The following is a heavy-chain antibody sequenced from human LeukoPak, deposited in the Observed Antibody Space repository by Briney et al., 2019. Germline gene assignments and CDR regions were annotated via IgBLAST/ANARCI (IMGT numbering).Heavy chain of an antibody. D-gene: IGHD3-10*01. V-gene: IGHV3-48*03. Sequence: PGGSLRLSCAASGFTFSTYEMNWVRQAPGKGLEWVAYISSSDNTIYYADSVKGRFTISRDNAGNSLFLQMRSLRAEDTAIYYCATLKLVYGLDVWGQGTTVIVSS. CDR1: GFTFSTYE. CDR2: ISSSDNTI. CDR3: ATLKLVYGLDV. J-gene: IGHJ6*02.